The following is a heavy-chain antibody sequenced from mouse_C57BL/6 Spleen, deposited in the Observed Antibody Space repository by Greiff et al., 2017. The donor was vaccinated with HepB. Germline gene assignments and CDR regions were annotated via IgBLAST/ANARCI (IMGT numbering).Heavy chain of an antibody. D-gene: IGHD1-2*01. CDR3: ARFDTTADWYFDV. V-gene: IGHV1-82*01. CDR2: IYPGDGDT. Sequence: VQLQQSGPELVKPGASVKISCKASGYAFSSSWMNWVKQRPGKGLEWIGRIYPGDGDTNYNGKFKGKATLTADKSSSTAYMQLSSLTSEDSAVYFCARFDTTADWYFDVWGTGTTVTVSS. CDR1: GYAFSSSW. J-gene: IGHJ1*03.